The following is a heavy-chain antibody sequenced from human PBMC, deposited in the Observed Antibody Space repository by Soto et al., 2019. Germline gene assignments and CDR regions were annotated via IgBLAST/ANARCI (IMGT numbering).Heavy chain of an antibody. Sequence: EVQLVESGGDLVQPGGSLRLSCAASGFTFSRFWMTWVRQAPGKGLEWVANINPDGSEKYSVDSVKGRFTIYRDNVKNSLYLQMTNLRAEATAVYFCARGYTSSPLFEDYFDYWGQGALVTVSS. CDR1: GFTFSRFW. CDR3: ARGYTSSPLFEDYFDY. CDR2: INPDGSEK. V-gene: IGHV3-7*04. J-gene: IGHJ4*02. D-gene: IGHD6-13*01.